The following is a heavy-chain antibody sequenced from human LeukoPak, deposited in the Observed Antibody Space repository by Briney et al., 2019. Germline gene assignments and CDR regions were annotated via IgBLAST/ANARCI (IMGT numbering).Heavy chain of an antibody. CDR2: IIPIFGTA. J-gene: IGHJ5*02. CDR1: GGTFSSYA. Sequence: ASVKVSCKASGGTFSSYAISWVRQAPGQGLEWMGRIIPIFGTANYAQKFQGRATITTDESTSTAYMELSSLRSEDTAVYYCAXGPITMVRGVIINNWFDPWGQGTLVTVSS. V-gene: IGHV1-69*05. CDR3: AXGPITMVRGVIINNWFDP. D-gene: IGHD3-10*01.